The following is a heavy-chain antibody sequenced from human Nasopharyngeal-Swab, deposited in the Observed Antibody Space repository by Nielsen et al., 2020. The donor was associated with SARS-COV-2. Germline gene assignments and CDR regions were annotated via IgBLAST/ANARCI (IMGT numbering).Heavy chain of an antibody. J-gene: IGHJ4*02. Sequence: GGSLRLSCAASGFTFDDYAMHWVRQAPGKGLEWVSGISWNSGSIGYAGSVKGRFTISRDNAKNSLYLQMNSLRAEDTALYYCARGMTTVTLWGQGTLVTVSS. CDR1: GFTFDDYA. V-gene: IGHV3-9*01. CDR3: ARGMTTVTL. D-gene: IGHD4-17*01. CDR2: ISWNSGSI.